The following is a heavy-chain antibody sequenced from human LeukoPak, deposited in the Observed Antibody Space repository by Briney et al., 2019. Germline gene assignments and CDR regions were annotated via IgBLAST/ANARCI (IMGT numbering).Heavy chain of an antibody. V-gene: IGHV3-7*01. CDR1: GFTFSSYW. J-gene: IGHJ3*02. D-gene: IGHD2-8*01. Sequence: GGSLRLSCAASGFTFSSYWMTWVRQAPGKGLAWVANIKQDGSERYYVDSVKGRFTISRDNAKNLLYLQMNSLRGEDTAVYYCARVNPLMAPGAFDIWGQGTMVAVSS. CDR2: IKQDGSER. CDR3: ARVNPLMAPGAFDI.